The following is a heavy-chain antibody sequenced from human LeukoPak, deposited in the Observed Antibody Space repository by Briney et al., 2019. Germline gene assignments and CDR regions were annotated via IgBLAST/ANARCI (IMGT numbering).Heavy chain of an antibody. Sequence: GGSLRLSCAASGVIFTTYWMHWVREAPGKGLVWVARINIDGSSTYYADSVKGRFTISRDNAKNTLYLQMNSLRAEDTAVYYCTRDLVGATSDFWGQGTLVTVSS. CDR1: GVIFTTYW. CDR2: INIDGSST. D-gene: IGHD1-26*01. CDR3: TRDLVGATSDF. J-gene: IGHJ4*02. V-gene: IGHV3-74*01.